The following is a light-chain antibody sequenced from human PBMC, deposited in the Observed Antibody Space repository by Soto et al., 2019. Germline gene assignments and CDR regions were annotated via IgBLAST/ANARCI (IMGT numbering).Light chain of an antibody. CDR2: EVV. V-gene: IGLV2-8*01. CDR1: KNDIGVYDF. Sequence: QSVLTQPPSASGSPGQSVTISCTGTKNDIGVYDFVSWYQHHPGKAPRLIIYEVVQRPSGVPDRFSGSKSGNTASLTVSGLPAADEGDYFCKPYAGSNNYVFGRGKKVTV. CDR3: KPYAGSNNYV. J-gene: IGLJ1*01.